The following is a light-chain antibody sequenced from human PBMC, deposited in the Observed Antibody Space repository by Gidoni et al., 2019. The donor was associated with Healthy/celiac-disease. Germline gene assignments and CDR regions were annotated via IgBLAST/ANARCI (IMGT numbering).Light chain of an antibody. CDR2: GAS. J-gene: IGKJ2*04. CDR1: QIVSSSY. Sequence: EIVLTQSPGTLSLSPRERATLSCRASQIVSSSYLAWYQQTPGQAPRLLIYGASSRATGIPDRFSGSGSGTDFTLTISRLEPEDFAVYYCQQYGSSPCSFGQGTKLEI. CDR3: QQYGSSPCS. V-gene: IGKV3-20*01.